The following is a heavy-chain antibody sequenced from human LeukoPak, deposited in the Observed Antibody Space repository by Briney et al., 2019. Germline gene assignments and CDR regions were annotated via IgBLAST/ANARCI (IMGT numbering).Heavy chain of an antibody. CDR3: ARKSRYSSSPFDY. V-gene: IGHV4-34*01. D-gene: IGHD6-6*01. J-gene: IGHJ4*02. Sequence: SETLSLTCAVYGGSFSGYYWSWIRQPPGKGLEWIGEINHSGSTNYNPSLKSRVTISVDTSKNQFSLKLGSVTAADTAVYYCARKSRYSSSPFDYWGQGTLVTVSS. CDR2: INHSGST. CDR1: GGSFSGYY.